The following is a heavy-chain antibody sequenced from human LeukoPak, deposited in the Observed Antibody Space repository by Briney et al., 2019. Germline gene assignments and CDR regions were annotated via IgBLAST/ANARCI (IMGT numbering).Heavy chain of an antibody. CDR1: GFTINTFT. Sequence: PGGSLRLSCAASGFTINTFTMNWVRQAPGKGLEWVSTIRGAEGGTYYADSVKGRFTISRDNLENTLYLQMNHLREEDTALYYCAKAFSSGWSPFDYWGQGALVTVSS. J-gene: IGHJ4*02. D-gene: IGHD3-22*01. V-gene: IGHV3-23*01. CDR2: IRGAEGGT. CDR3: AKAFSSGWSPFDY.